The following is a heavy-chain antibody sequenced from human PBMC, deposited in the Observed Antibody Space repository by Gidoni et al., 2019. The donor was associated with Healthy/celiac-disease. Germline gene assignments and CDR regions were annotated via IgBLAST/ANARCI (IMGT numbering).Heavy chain of an antibody. CDR3: AGGNSLDS. J-gene: IGHJ4*02. D-gene: IGHD4-4*01. CDR2: IKPDGSEK. CDR1: GFTFSSFW. V-gene: IGHV3-7*01. Sequence: EVHLVESGGGLVQPGGSLRLSCPASGFTFSSFWMNWVRQAPGKGLEWVANIKPDGSEKTYGDSVRGRFTISRDNAKNSLSLQMNSLRAEDTAVYYCAGGNSLDSWGQGTLVTVSS.